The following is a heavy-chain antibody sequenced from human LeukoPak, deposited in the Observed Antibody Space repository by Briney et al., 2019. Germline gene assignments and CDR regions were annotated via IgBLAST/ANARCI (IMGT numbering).Heavy chain of an antibody. J-gene: IGHJ3*02. CDR3: AREPELWFGADSFDI. V-gene: IGHV1-2*02. CDR2: INPNSGGT. D-gene: IGHD3-10*01. CDR1: GYTFTGYY. Sequence: ASVKVSCKASGYTFTGYYMHWVRQAPGQGLEWMGWINPNSGGTNYAQKFQGRVTMTRDTSISTAYMELSRLRSDDTDGYYCAREPELWFGADSFDIWGQGTMVTVSS.